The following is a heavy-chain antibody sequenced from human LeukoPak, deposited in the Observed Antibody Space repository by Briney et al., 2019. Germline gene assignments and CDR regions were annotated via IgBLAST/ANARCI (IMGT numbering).Heavy chain of an antibody. Sequence: ASVKVSCKAPGYTFTSYYMHWVRQAAGQGLEWMGVINPSGGSTTYAQKFQGRVTMTRDMSTSQVYMELSSLRSEDTAVYYCARDRTGNRANDAFDIWGQGTIVTVSS. CDR3: ARDRTGNRANDAFDI. CDR2: INPSGGST. J-gene: IGHJ3*02. V-gene: IGHV1-46*01. CDR1: GYTFTSYY. D-gene: IGHD7-27*01.